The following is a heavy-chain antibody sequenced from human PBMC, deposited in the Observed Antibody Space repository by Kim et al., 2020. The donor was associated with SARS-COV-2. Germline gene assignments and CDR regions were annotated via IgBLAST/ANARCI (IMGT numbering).Heavy chain of an antibody. V-gene: IGHV3-48*03. CDR2: ISYSGGTT. CDR3: ARGITFVGVIPYLDY. J-gene: IGHJ4*02. CDR1: GFIFSKYE. D-gene: IGHD3-16*01. Sequence: GGSLRLSCAASGFIFSKYEMNWVRQAPGKEPEWISYISYSGGTTYYADSVKGRFTISRDNARNSLYLQMNSLRAEDTAIYLCARGITFVGVIPYLDYWGQGTLVTVST.